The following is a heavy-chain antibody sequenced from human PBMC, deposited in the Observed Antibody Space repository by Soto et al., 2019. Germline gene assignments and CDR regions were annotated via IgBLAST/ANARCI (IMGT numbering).Heavy chain of an antibody. CDR2: IDPSDSYT. V-gene: IGHV5-10-1*01. Sequence: PGESLKISCKGSGYSFTSYWISWVRQMPGKGLEWMGRIDPSDSYTNYSPSFQGHVTISADKSISTAYLQWSSLKASDTAMYYCARHGSIAAAGTYGMDVWGQGXTVTVS. CDR1: GYSFTSYW. CDR3: ARHGSIAAAGTYGMDV. D-gene: IGHD6-13*01. J-gene: IGHJ6*02.